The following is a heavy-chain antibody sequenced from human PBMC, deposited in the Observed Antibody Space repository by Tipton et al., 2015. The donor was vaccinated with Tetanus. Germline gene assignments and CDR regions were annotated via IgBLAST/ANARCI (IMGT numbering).Heavy chain of an antibody. CDR1: GYTFTTYY. D-gene: IGHD3-22*01. CDR2: ISPESGGT. Sequence: QVQLVQSGAEVKEPGASVKVSCKASGYTFTTYYMNWVRQAPGQGLEWMGIISPESGGTNYAQKFQGRVTMTVDTSTRTVYMDLSRLTSEDTAVYYCARYDSSGVTFDYWSQGTLVTVSS. CDR3: ARYDSSGVTFDY. V-gene: IGHV1-46*01. J-gene: IGHJ4*02.